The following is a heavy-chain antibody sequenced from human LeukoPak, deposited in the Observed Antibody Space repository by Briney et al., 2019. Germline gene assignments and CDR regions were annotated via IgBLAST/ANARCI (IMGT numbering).Heavy chain of an antibody. CDR2: ISGSGGST. Sequence: GGSLRLSCAASGFTFSSYAMSWVRQAPGKGLEWVSAISGSGGSTYYADSVKGRFTISRVNSKNTLYLQMNSLRAEDTAVYYGAKGDYYDSSGSLYYFDCWGQGTLVTVSS. CDR3: AKGDYYDSSGSLYYFDC. V-gene: IGHV3-23*01. J-gene: IGHJ4*02. CDR1: GFTFSSYA. D-gene: IGHD3-22*01.